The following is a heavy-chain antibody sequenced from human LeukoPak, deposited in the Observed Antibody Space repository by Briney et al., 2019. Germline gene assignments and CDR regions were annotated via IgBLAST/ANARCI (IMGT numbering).Heavy chain of an antibody. CDR1: GFTFDDYA. CDR3: AKDKGGQQLVQYYFDY. CDR2: ISWNRGSI. J-gene: IGHJ4*02. V-gene: IGHV3-9*01. D-gene: IGHD6-13*01. Sequence: SLRLSCAASGFTFDDYAMHWVRQAPGKGLEWVSGISWNRGSIGYADSVKGRFTISRDNAKNSLYLQMNSLRAEDTALYYCAKDKGGQQLVQYYFDYWGQGTLVTVSS.